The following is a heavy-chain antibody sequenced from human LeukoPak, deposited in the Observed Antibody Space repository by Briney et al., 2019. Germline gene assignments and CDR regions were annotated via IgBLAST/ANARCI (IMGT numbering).Heavy chain of an antibody. CDR2: ISGDGGTT. CDR1: GFTFVDYA. Sequence: GGSLNLSWPASGFTFVDYAMHWVLQPPGKGLDGFPLISGDGGTTYYADSVKGRFTISRDNSKNSLYLQMNSLRTEDTALYYCAKDQGSGTMVRGVTYYYYYGMDVWGQGTTVTVSS. V-gene: IGHV3-43*02. D-gene: IGHD3-10*01. CDR3: AKDQGSGTMVRGVTYYYYYGMDV. J-gene: IGHJ6*02.